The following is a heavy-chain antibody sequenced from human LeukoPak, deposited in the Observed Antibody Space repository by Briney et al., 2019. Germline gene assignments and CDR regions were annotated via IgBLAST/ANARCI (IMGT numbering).Heavy chain of an antibody. J-gene: IGHJ4*02. V-gene: IGHV3-30*02. CDR1: GLSFSTCG. D-gene: IGHD1-26*01. CDR2: IRYDGGDK. CDR3: TKDWSSGSFNRALDY. Sequence: GGSLRLSCAASGLSFSTCGMHWVRQAPGKGLEWVAFIRYDGGDKYYADSVKDRFTISRDNSKNTLYLQLNSLRAEDTAVYYCTKDWSSGSFNRALDYWGQGTLVTVSS.